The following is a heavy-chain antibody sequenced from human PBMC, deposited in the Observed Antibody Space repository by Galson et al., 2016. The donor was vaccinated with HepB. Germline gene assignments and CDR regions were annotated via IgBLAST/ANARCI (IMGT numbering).Heavy chain of an antibody. CDR2: IDSSVPST. J-gene: IGHJ6*02. CDR3: AKAATPVFYYHGMDV. CDR1: EFTFSSYA. V-gene: IGHV3-23*01. Sequence: SLRLSCAASEFTFSSYAMSWVRQAPGKGLEWVSAIDSSVPSTYYTDSMTGRFPISRDNSKNTLYLQVNSLRYDDTAVYYCAKAATPVFYYHGMDVWGQGTTVTVSS.